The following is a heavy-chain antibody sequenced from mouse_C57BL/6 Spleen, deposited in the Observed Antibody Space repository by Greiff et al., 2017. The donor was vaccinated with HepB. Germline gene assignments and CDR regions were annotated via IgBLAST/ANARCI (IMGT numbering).Heavy chain of an antibody. D-gene: IGHD1-1*01. Sequence: DVKLQESGPGLVKPSQSLSLTCSVTGYSITSGYYWNWIRQFPGNKLEWMGYISYDGSNNYNPSLKNRISITRDTSKNQFFLKLNSVTTEDTATYYCAMTPYDYGSSDAAMDYWGQGTSVTVSS. CDR1: GYSITSGYY. CDR3: AMTPYDYGSSDAAMDY. CDR2: ISYDGSN. J-gene: IGHJ4*01. V-gene: IGHV3-6*01.